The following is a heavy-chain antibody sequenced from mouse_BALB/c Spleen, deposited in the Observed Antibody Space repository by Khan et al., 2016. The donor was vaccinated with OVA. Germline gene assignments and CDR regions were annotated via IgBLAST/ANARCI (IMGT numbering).Heavy chain of an antibody. V-gene: IGHV1S56*01. CDR2: IFPVDGRS. D-gene: IGHD1-1*01. CDR3: AISNYGRHGYFDV. J-gene: IGHJ1*01. CDR1: GYSFISYY. Sequence: QVQLQQSGRELVKPGASVKMSCKASGYSFISYYIHWVKQRPGQGLEWIGWIFPVDGRSKYNETFKGKTALTADTSSSTAYMLLSSLPSEDSAIYFCAISNYGRHGYFDVWGAGTTVTVSS.